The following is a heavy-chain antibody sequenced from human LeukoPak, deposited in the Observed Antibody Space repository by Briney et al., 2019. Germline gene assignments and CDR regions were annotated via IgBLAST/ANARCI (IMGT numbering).Heavy chain of an antibody. D-gene: IGHD3-22*01. CDR2: FDPEDGET. CDR3: ATGDDSSAGGAFDI. V-gene: IGHV1-24*01. CDR1: GYTLTELS. Sequence: ASVKVSCKVSGYTLTELSMHLVRQAPGKGLEWMGGFDPEDGETIYAQKFQGRVTMTEDTSTDTAYMELSSLRSEDTAVYYCATGDDSSAGGAFDIWGQGTMVTVSS. J-gene: IGHJ3*02.